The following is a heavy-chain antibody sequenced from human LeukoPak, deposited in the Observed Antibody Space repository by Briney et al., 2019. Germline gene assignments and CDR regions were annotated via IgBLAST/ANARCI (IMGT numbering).Heavy chain of an antibody. J-gene: IGHJ4*02. Sequence: PSETLSLTCTVSGGSISSYYWSWIRQPPGKGLEWIGYIYYSGSTNYNPSLKSRVTISVDTSKNQFSLKLSSVTAADTAVYYCARGQIDYGGNSFDYWGQGTLVTVSS. CDR3: ARGQIDYGGNSFDY. CDR2: IYYSGST. CDR1: GGSISSYY. V-gene: IGHV4-59*12. D-gene: IGHD4-23*01.